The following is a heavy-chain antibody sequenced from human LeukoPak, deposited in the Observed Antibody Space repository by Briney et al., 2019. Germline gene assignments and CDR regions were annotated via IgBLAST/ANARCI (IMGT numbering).Heavy chain of an antibody. V-gene: IGHV1-18*01. J-gene: IGHJ4*02. CDR2: IVVGSGNT. D-gene: IGHD3-22*01. CDR1: GYTFTSYG. CDR3: ARDRPDYYDSSGYPFDY. Sequence: ASVKVSCKASGYTFTSYGISWVRQARGQRLEWIGWIVVGSGNTNYAQKFQGRVTITADESTSTAYMELSSLRSEDTAVYYCARDRPDYYDSSGYPFDYWGQGTLVTVSS.